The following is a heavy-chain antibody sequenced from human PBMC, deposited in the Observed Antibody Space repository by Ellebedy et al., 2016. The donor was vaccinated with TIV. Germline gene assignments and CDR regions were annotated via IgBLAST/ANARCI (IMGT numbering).Heavy chain of an antibody. CDR2: IYYSGST. Sequence: MPSETLSLTCTVSGGSISSYYWSWIRQPPGKGLEWIGYIYYSGSTNYHPSLKSRVTISVDTSKNQFSLKLSSVTAADTAVYYCARRSDYGSGSYIPHFDYWGQGTLVTVSS. J-gene: IGHJ4*02. V-gene: IGHV4-59*08. CDR1: GGSISSYY. D-gene: IGHD3-10*01. CDR3: ARRSDYGSGSYIPHFDY.